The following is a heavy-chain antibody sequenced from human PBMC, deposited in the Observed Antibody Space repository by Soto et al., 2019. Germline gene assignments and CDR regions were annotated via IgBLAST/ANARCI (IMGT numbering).Heavy chain of an antibody. V-gene: IGHV3-23*01. Sequence: LLLESGGGLVQYGGSLRLSCAASGFTFRNYAMSWVRQTPEKGLEWVSAINGGGVSTYYADSVKGRFTISRDQSKNTIYLQMDSLRVADTALYYCTKGRYLEWFFSVGGDHCWGRGTLVTVSS. J-gene: IGHJ4*02. CDR1: GFTFRNYA. CDR2: INGGGVST. D-gene: IGHD3-3*01. CDR3: TKGRYLEWFFSVGGDHC.